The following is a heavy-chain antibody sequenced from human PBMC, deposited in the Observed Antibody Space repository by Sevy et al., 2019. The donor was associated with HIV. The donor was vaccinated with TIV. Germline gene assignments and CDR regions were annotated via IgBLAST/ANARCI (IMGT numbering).Heavy chain of an antibody. D-gene: IGHD6-19*01. CDR1: GFTFSSYG. Sequence: GGSLRLSCAASGFTFSSYGMHWVRQAPGKGLEWVAVISYDGSNKYYADSVKGRFTISRDNSKNTLYLQMNSLRAEDTAVYYCAKEEYSSGWYFWFDPWGQGTLVTVSS. CDR2: ISYDGSNK. V-gene: IGHV3-30*18. CDR3: AKEEYSSGWYFWFDP. J-gene: IGHJ5*02.